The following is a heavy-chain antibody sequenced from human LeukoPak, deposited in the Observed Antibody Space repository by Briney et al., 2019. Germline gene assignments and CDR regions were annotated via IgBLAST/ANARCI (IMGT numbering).Heavy chain of an antibody. D-gene: IGHD5-12*01. Sequence: TGGSLRLSCAASGFTFSSYWMNWARQAPGKGLEWVSSISSSSSYIYYADSVKGRFTISRDNAKNSLYLQMNSLRAEDTAVYYCARAKVAYGMDVWGQGTTVTVSS. CDR1: GFTFSSYW. CDR2: ISSSSSYI. V-gene: IGHV3-21*01. CDR3: ARAKVAYGMDV. J-gene: IGHJ6*02.